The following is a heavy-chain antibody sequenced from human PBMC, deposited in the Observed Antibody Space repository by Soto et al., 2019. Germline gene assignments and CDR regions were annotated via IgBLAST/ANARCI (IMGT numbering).Heavy chain of an antibody. J-gene: IGHJ6*02. V-gene: IGHV4-4*02. D-gene: IGHD3-3*01. Sequence: PSETLSLTCAVSGGSISSSNWWSWVRQPPGKGLEWLGEIYHSGRTNYNPSLKSGVTISVDKSKNQFSLKLSSVTAADTAVYYCARDREFLEWLGPEDYCYYGMHVWGQGTTVTVSS. CDR2: IYHSGRT. CDR1: GGSISSSNW. CDR3: ARDREFLEWLGPEDYCYYGMHV.